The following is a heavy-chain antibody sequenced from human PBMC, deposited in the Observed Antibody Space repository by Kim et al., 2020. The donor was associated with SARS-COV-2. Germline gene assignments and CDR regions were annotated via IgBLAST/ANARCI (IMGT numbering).Heavy chain of an antibody. V-gene: IGHV4-39*07. D-gene: IGHD3-9*01. CDR1: GGSISSSSYY. J-gene: IGHJ5*02. CDR3: ARLHPKQLRYFDWLPH. CDR2: IYYSGST. Sequence: SETLSLTCTVSGGSISSSSYYWDWIRQPPGKGLEWIGSIYYSGSTYYNPSLKSRVTISVDTSKNQFSLKLSSVTAADTAVYYCARLHPKQLRYFDWLPHWGQGTLVTVSS.